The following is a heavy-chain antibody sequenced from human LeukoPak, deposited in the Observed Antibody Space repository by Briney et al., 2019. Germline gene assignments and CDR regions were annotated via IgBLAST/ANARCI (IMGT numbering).Heavy chain of an antibody. CDR2: IYYSGST. Sequence: SETLSLTCTVSGGSISGYYWSWIRQPPGKGLEWIGYIYYSGSTNYNPSLKSRVTISVDTSRNQFSLKLSSVTAADTAVYYCARDLGYCTSTSCRYFDFWGQGTLVTVSS. CDR1: GGSISGYY. V-gene: IGHV4-59*12. D-gene: IGHD2-2*01. CDR3: ARDLGYCTSTSCRYFDF. J-gene: IGHJ4*02.